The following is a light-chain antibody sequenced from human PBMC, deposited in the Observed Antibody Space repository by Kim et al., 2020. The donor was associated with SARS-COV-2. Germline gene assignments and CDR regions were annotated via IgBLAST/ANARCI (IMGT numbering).Light chain of an antibody. CDR3: SSYTSSSTLV. CDR2: DVS. V-gene: IGLV2-14*03. J-gene: IGLJ2*01. Sequence: GQSSTFSCTGTSSDVGGYNYVSWYQQHPGKAPKLMIYDVSNRPSGVSNRFSGSKSGNTASLTISGLQAEDEADYYCSSYTSSSTLVFGGGTQLTVL. CDR1: SSDVGGYNY.